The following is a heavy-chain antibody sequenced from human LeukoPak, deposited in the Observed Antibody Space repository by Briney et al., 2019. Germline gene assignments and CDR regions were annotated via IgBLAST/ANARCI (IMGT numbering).Heavy chain of an antibody. J-gene: IGHJ4*02. CDR3: ARGYYDSSGYYLTDY. CDR2: INSDGRST. D-gene: IGHD3-22*01. CDR1: GFTFSNYW. Sequence: PGGSLRLSCAASGFTFSNYWMHWVRHAPGKGLVLVSRINSDGRSTSYADSVKGRFTISRDNAKNTLYLQMNSLRAEDTAVYYCARGYYDSSGYYLTDYWGQGALVTVSS. V-gene: IGHV3-74*01.